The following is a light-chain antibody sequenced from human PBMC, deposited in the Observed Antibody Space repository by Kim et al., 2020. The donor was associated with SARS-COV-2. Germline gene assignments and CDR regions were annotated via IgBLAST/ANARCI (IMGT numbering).Light chain of an antibody. J-gene: IGLJ2*01. CDR1: TSKNGAFT. V-gene: IGLV1-44*01. CDR2: NNN. Sequence: GQRVTISCSGSTSKNGAFTVQWYQHLPGTAPKLLIYNNNQRPSGVPGRFSGSKSGASASLAISGLQSEDEADYYCAAWDDSLKGVLFGGGTKVTVL. CDR3: AAWDDSLKGVL.